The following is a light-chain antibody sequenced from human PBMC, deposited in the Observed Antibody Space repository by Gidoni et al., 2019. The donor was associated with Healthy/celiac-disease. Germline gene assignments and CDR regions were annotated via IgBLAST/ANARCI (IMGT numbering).Light chain of an antibody. CDR3: QQSYSTLSNT. J-gene: IGKJ5*01. CDR1: QSISSY. V-gene: IGKV1-39*01. Sequence: DIQITQTPSSLSASVGDRVTITCRASQSISSYLKWYQQKPGTAPKLLIYAAASLQSGVPSRWSGSRCGTEFILLISSLQPEDFATYYCQQSYSTLSNTFGQGTRLEIK. CDR2: AAA.